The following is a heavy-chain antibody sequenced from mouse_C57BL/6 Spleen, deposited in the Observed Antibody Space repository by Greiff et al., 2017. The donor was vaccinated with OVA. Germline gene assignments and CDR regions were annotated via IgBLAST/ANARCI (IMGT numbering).Heavy chain of an antibody. CDR2: ISDGGSYT. J-gene: IGHJ1*03. V-gene: IGHV5-4*01. CDR3: ARDMYDGYFDV. Sequence: EVQGVESGGGLVKPGGSLKLSCAASGFTFSSYAMSWVRQTPEKRLEWVATISDGGSYTYYPDNVKGRFTISRDNAKNNLYLQMSHLKSEDTAMYYCARDMYDGYFDVWGTGTTVTVSS. D-gene: IGHD2-14*01. CDR1: GFTFSSYA.